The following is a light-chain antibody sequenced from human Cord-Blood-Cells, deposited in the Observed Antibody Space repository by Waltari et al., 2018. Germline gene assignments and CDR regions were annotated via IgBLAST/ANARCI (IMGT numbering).Light chain of an antibody. Sequence: EIVLTQSPGTLSLSPGERATLSCRASQSVSSSYLAWYQQKPCQAPRLLIYGASSRANGIPDRFSGSGSATDFTLTISRLEPEDFAVYYCQQYGSFFGPGTKVDIK. CDR3: QQYGSF. CDR2: GAS. V-gene: IGKV3-20*01. CDR1: QSVSSSY. J-gene: IGKJ3*01.